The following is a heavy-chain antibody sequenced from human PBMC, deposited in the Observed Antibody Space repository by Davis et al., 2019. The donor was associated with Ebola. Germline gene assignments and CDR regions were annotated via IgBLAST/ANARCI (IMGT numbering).Heavy chain of an antibody. D-gene: IGHD2-21*02. J-gene: IGHJ6*02. Sequence: GGSLRLSCAASGFTFSDYYMSWIRQAPGKGLEWVSYISSSGSTIYYADSVKGRFTISRDNAKNSLYLQMNSLRAEDTAVYYCARVTPSYCGGDCYSSYYYGMDVWGQGTTVTVSS. CDR3: ARVTPSYCGGDCYSSYYYGMDV. CDR2: ISSSGSTI. V-gene: IGHV3-11*04. CDR1: GFTFSDYY.